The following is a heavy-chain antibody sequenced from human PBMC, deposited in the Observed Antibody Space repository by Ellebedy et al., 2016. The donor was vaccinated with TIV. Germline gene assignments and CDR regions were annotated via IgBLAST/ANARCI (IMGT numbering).Heavy chain of an antibody. D-gene: IGHD3-3*01. CDR2: IIPILGIA. CDR3: ARDRYDFWSGYY. Sequence: SVKVSXKASGGTFSSYAISWVRQAPGQGLEWMGRIIPILGIANYAQKFQGRVTITADKSTSTAYMELSSLRSEDTAVYYCARDRYDFWSGYYWGQGTLVTVSS. CDR1: GGTFSSYA. J-gene: IGHJ4*02. V-gene: IGHV1-69*04.